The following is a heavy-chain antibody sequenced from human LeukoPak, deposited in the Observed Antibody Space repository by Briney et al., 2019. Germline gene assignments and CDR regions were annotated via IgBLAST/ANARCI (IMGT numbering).Heavy chain of an antibody. CDR1: SYX. V-gene: IGHV4-39*01. CDR3: ARSRGYSYDYLPSDY. Sequence: SYXWGWIRQPPGKGREWIGIIYYSGSTYYNPSLKSRVTISVDTSKNQFSLKLSSVTAADTAVYYCARSRGYSYDYLPSDYWGQGTLVTVSS. CDR2: IYYSGST. J-gene: IGHJ4*02. D-gene: IGHD5-18*01.